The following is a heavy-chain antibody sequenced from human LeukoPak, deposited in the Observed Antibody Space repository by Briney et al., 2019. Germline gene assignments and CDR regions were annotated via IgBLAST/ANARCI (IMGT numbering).Heavy chain of an antibody. CDR2: IYYSGST. D-gene: IGHD3-22*01. V-gene: IGHV4-59*12. CDR3: ARGDDYYDSSGYYSFDY. Sequence: SETLSLTCTVSGGSISSYYWSWIRQPPGKGLEWIGYIYYSGSTNYNPSLKSRVTISVDTSKNQFSLKLSSVTAADTAVYYCARGDDYYDSSGYYSFDYWGQGTLVTVSS. J-gene: IGHJ4*02. CDR1: GGSISSYY.